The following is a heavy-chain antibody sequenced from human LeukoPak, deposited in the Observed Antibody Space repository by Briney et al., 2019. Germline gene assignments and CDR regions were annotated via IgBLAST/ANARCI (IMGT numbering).Heavy chain of an antibody. D-gene: IGHD3-22*01. J-gene: IGHJ4*02. CDR1: GGSISSSSYY. V-gene: IGHV4-39*07. CDR3: ARVDDSSGYFNPNFDY. Sequence: PSETLSLTCTVSGGSISSSSYYWGWIRQPPGKGLEWIGSIYYSGSTYYNPSLKSRVTISVDTSKNQFSLKLSSVTAADTAVYYCARVDDSSGYFNPNFDYWGQGTLVTVSS. CDR2: IYYSGST.